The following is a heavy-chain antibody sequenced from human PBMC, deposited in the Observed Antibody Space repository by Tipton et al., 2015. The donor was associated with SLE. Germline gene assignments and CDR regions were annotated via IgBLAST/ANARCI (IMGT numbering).Heavy chain of an antibody. Sequence: QSGAEVKKPGSSVKVSCKASGGTFYSYAISWVRQAPGQGLEWMGGIIPFFGTAQYAQKFQGRVTITTDESTSTAYMELSSLRSEDTAVYYCARAGAYSYGYFDYWGQGTLVTVSS. CDR2: IIPFFGTA. D-gene: IGHD5-18*01. CDR1: GGTFYSYA. V-gene: IGHV1-69*05. CDR3: ARAGAYSYGYFDY. J-gene: IGHJ4*02.